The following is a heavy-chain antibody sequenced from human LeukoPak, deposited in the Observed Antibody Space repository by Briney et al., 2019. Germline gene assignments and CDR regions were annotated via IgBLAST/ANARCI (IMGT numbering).Heavy chain of an antibody. D-gene: IGHD6-13*01. CDR2: ISTSGST. CDR1: GGSISSYY. CDR3: ARDLGAAALY. V-gene: IGHV4-4*07. J-gene: IGHJ4*02. Sequence: PSEILSVXCTVSGGSISSYYWSWIRQPAGKGLEWIGRISTSGSTSYNPSLKSRVTMSVDTSKNQFSLNLSSLTAADTAVYYCARDLGAAALYWGQGTLVTVSS.